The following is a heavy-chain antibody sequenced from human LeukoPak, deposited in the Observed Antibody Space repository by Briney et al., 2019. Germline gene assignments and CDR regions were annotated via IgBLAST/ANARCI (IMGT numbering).Heavy chain of an antibody. J-gene: IGHJ4*02. CDR2: IYYSGST. CDR3: ARALWFGEYPMGY. Sequence: TLSLTCTVSGGSISSYYWSWIRQPPGKGLEWIGSIYYSGSTYYNPSLKSRVTISVDTSKNQFSLKLSSVTAADTAVYYCARALWFGEYPMGYWGQGTLVTVSS. V-gene: IGHV4-59*01. D-gene: IGHD3-10*01. CDR1: GGSISSYY.